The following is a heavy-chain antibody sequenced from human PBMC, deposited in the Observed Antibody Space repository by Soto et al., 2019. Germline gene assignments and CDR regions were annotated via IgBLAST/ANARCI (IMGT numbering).Heavy chain of an antibody. Sequence: SETLSLTCTVSGGSISSGGYYWSWIRQHPGKGLEWIGYIYYSGSTYYNPSLKSRVTTSVDTSKNQFSLKLSSVTAADTAVYYCARIRNSNYVHYYFDYWGQGTLVTVSS. CDR3: ARIRNSNYVHYYFDY. D-gene: IGHD4-4*01. CDR2: IYYSGST. J-gene: IGHJ4*02. V-gene: IGHV4-31*03. CDR1: GGSISSGGYY.